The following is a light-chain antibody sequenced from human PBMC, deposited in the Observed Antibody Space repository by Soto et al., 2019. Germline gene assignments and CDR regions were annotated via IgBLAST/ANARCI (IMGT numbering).Light chain of an antibody. CDR3: YTYAGGSTYL. J-gene: IGLJ1*01. V-gene: IGLV2-23*01. CDR1: RSDVGSYSL. CDR2: EDI. Sequence: SVLTQPAPVSGSPGQSITISFTGNRSDVGSYSLLSWYQHHPGKAPKLIIYEDIKGPSGVSNRFSGSKSGNMASLRISGLQAEDEADYYCYTYAGGSTYLFGTGTKVTVL.